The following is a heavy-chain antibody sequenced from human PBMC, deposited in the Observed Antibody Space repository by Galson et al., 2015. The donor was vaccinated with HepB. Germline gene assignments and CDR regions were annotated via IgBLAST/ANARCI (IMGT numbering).Heavy chain of an antibody. V-gene: IGHV1-69*04. CDR1: GGTFSSYA. CDR3: ARETRPGEGYYYYYGMDV. J-gene: IGHJ6*02. D-gene: IGHD1-26*01. Sequence: SVKVSCKASGGTFSSYAISWVRQAPGQGLEWMGRIIPILGIANYAQKFQGRVTITADKSTSTAYMELSSLRSEDTAVYYCARETRPGEGYYYYYGMDVWGQGTTVTVSS. CDR2: IIPILGIA.